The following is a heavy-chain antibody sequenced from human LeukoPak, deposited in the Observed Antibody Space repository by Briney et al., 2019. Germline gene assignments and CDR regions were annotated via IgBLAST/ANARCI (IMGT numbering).Heavy chain of an antibody. V-gene: IGHV4-4*07. CDR1: GGSISSFS. CDR3: ARDLTGLGYYFDH. CDR2: IYTRGNA. J-gene: IGHJ4*02. D-gene: IGHD3-10*01. Sequence: PSETLSLTCSVSGGSISSFSWNWIRQPAGKGLKWIGRISTRGSDGRIYTRGNANYNPSLKSRVIISLDKSNNQFSLSLTSVTAADTAMYYCARDLTGLGYYFDHWGQGALVAVSS.